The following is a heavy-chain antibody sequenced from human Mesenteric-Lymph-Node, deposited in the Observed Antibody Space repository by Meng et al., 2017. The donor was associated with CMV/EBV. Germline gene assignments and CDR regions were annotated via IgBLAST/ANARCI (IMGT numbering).Heavy chain of an antibody. D-gene: IGHD2-8*01. CDR1: GFTFDDYN. V-gene: IGHV3-43D*03. J-gene: IGHJ6*02. Sequence: GGSLRLSCAASGFTFDDYNMHWVRQAPGKGLEWVSLISWDGGRTYYADSVKGRFTISRDNSKNSLYLQMNSLRAEDTALYYCAKDSSCTNGVCYSEAYYYYGLDVWGQGTTVTVSS. CDR2: ISWDGGRT. CDR3: AKDSSCTNGVCYSEAYYYYGLDV.